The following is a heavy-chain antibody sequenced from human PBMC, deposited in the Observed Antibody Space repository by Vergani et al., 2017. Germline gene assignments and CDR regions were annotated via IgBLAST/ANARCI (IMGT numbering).Heavy chain of an antibody. CDR1: GGSISSSSYY. CDR2: IYYSGGT. Sequence: QLQLQESGPGLVKPSETLSLTCTVSGGSISSSSYYWGWIRQPPGKGLEWIGSIYYSGGTYYNPSLKSRVTISVDTSKNQFSLKLSSVTAADTAVYYCARAIVVVPAAAVGWFDPWGQGTLVTVSS. J-gene: IGHJ5*02. CDR3: ARAIVVVPAAAVGWFDP. D-gene: IGHD2-2*01. V-gene: IGHV4-39*01.